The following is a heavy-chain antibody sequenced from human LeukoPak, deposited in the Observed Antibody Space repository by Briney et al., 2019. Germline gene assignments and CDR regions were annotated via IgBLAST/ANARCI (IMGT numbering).Heavy chain of an antibody. J-gene: IGHJ4*02. CDR3: ARDSRYYDSSGYPFDY. CDR2: ISSSSSYI. CDR1: GFTFSSYS. D-gene: IGHD3-22*01. V-gene: IGHV3-21*01. Sequence: GGSLRLSCAASGFTFSSYSMNWVRQAPGKGLEWVSSISSSSSYIYYADSVKGRFTISRDNAKNSLYLQMNSLRAEDTAVYYCARDSRYYDSSGYPFDYWGQGTLVTVSS.